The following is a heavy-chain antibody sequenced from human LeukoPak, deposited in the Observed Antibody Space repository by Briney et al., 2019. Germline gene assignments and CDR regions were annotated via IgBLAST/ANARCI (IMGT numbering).Heavy chain of an antibody. V-gene: IGHV4-59*08. Sequence: NPSETLSLTCTVSGGSISSYYWSWIRQPPGKGLEWIGYIYYSGSTNYNPSLKSRVTISVDTSKNQFSLKLSSVTAADTAVYYCARRGSGSSRVFDYWGQGTLVTVSS. J-gene: IGHJ4*02. CDR1: GGSISSYY. CDR3: ARRGSGSSRVFDY. D-gene: IGHD1-26*01. CDR2: IYYSGST.